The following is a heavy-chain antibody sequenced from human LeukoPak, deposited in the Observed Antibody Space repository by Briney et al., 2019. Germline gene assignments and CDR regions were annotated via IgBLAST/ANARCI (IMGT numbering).Heavy chain of an antibody. CDR3: GRAMEVYQLLPDY. Sequence: PGGSLRLSCAASGFTFSSYGMHWVRQAPGKGLEWVAVIRYDGSDKYYADSVKGRFTISRDNSNNTLHLQMNSLRAEDTAVYYCGRAMEVYQLLPDYWGQGTLVTVSS. J-gene: IGHJ4*02. CDR1: GFTFSSYG. CDR2: IRYDGSDK. D-gene: IGHD2-2*01. V-gene: IGHV3-33*01.